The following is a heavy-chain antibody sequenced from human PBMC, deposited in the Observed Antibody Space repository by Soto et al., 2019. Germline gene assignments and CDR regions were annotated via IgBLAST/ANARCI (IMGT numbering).Heavy chain of an antibody. Sequence: PGESLKISCKTSEYIFTNFWIGWVRQMPGKGLEWMGSIHPSDSETRYSPSFQGQVTISGDKSIFTAYLQWSSLKASDTAIYYCARRVETTLMWAYDIWGQGTMVTVSS. J-gene: IGHJ3*02. CDR1: EYIFTNFW. CDR2: IHPSDSET. D-gene: IGHD1-1*01. CDR3: ARRVETTLMWAYDI. V-gene: IGHV5-51*01.